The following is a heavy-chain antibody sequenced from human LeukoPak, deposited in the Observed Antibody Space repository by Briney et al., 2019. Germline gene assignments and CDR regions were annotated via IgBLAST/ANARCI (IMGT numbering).Heavy chain of an antibody. CDR2: IYHSGST. Sequence: SETLSLTCTVSGGSISSRSYYWGWIRQPPGKGLEWIGSIYHSGSTYYNPSLKSRVTISVDTSKNQFSLKLSSMTAADTAVYYCASSRKYCSRTSCYKNWYYGMDVWGQGTTVTVSS. CDR1: GGSISSRSYY. CDR3: ASSRKYCSRTSCYKNWYYGMDV. J-gene: IGHJ6*02. D-gene: IGHD2-2*02. V-gene: IGHV4-39*01.